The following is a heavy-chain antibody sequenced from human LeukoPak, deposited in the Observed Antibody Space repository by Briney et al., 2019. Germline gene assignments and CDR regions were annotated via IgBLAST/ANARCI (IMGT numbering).Heavy chain of an antibody. D-gene: IGHD2-15*01. CDR1: GYTFTGYY. CDR3: ALQSGGQLLPNNWFDP. J-gene: IGHJ5*02. Sequence: ASVKVSCKASGYTFTGYYMHWVRQAPGQGLEWMGWINPNSGGTNYAQKFQGRVTMTGDTSISTAYMELSRLRSDDTAVYYCALQSGGQLLPNNWFDPWGQGTLVTVSS. V-gene: IGHV1-2*02. CDR2: INPNSGGT.